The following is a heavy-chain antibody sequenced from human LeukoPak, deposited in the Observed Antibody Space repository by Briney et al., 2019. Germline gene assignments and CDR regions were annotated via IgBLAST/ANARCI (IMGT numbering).Heavy chain of an antibody. Sequence: ASVKVSCKASGYTFTNYGISWVRQAPGQGLERMGWISAYNGNTNYAQKFQGRVTMTTDTSTSTGYMELRSLRSDDTAVYYCARVKGSFRPIDYWGQGTLVTVSS. D-gene: IGHD3-16*02. V-gene: IGHV1-18*01. J-gene: IGHJ4*02. CDR3: ARVKGSFRPIDY. CDR1: GYTFTNYG. CDR2: ISAYNGNT.